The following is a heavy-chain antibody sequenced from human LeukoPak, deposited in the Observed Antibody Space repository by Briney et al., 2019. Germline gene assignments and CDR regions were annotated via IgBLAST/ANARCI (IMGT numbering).Heavy chain of an antibody. CDR2: INPNSGGT. V-gene: IGHV1-2*02. CDR1: GYTFTGYY. CDR3: ARDNRGYDYVWGSYLDY. J-gene: IGHJ4*02. D-gene: IGHD3-16*02. Sequence: ASVKVSCKASGYTFTGYYMHWVRQAPGQGLEWKGWINPNSGGTNYAQKFQGRVTMTRDTSIGTAYMELSRLRSDDTAVYYCARDNRGYDYVWGSYLDYWGQGTLVTVSS.